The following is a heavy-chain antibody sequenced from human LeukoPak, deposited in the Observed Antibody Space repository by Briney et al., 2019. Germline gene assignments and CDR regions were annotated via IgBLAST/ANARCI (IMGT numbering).Heavy chain of an antibody. CDR2: IYYSGST. V-gene: IGHV4-31*03. Sequence: PSETLSLTCTVSGGSISSGGYYWSWIRQHPGKGLEWIGYIYYSGSTYYNPSLKSRFTISVDTSKNQFSLKLSSVTAADTAVYYCARGSPGGYYDSSGYFAGFDYWGQGTLVTVSS. D-gene: IGHD3-22*01. CDR1: GGSISSGGYY. J-gene: IGHJ4*02. CDR3: ARGSPGGYYDSSGYFAGFDY.